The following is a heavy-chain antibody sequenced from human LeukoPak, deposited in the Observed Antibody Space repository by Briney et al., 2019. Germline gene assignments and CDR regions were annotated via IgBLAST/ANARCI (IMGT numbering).Heavy chain of an antibody. D-gene: IGHD2-2*01. Sequence: PGGSLRLSCAASGFTFSSYSMNWVRQAPGKGLEWVSSISSSSSYIYYADSVKGRFTISRDNAKNSLYLQMNSLRAEDTAVYYCARDRVVPAAGSSYYFDYWGQGTLVTVSS. CDR1: GFTFSSYS. CDR2: ISSSSSYI. V-gene: IGHV3-21*01. J-gene: IGHJ4*02. CDR3: ARDRVVPAAGSSYYFDY.